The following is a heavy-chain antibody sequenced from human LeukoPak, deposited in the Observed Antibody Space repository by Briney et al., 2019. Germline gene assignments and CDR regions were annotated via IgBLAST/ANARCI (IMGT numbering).Heavy chain of an antibody. J-gene: IGHJ4*02. CDR1: GSTFITYG. CDR3: GRGPYCSGATCYSQYFDY. CDR2: ISAYNGDT. D-gene: IGHD2-15*01. Sequence: ASVKVSCKASGSTFITYGISWVRQAPGQGLEWMGWISAYNGDTKYSQKLQGRVTMTTDTSTSTAYMELRSLRSDDTAVYYCGRGPYCSGATCYSQYFDYWGQGTLVTVSS. V-gene: IGHV1-18*01.